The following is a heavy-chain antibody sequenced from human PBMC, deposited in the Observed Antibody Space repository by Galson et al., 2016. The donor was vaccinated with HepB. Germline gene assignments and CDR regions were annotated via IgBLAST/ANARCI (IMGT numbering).Heavy chain of an antibody. CDR3: ARNSERIYYYGMDV. J-gene: IGHJ6*04. CDR2: IDSDGSTT. CDR1: GFGFSNFW. Sequence: SLRLSCAASGFGFSNFWMHWVRQAPGKGLEWVSRIDSDGSTTNYADSVKGRFTISRDNAKKILNLQMNSLRAEDTAVYFCARNSERIYYYGMDVWGKGTTVTVSS. V-gene: IGHV3-74*01. D-gene: IGHD1-1*01.